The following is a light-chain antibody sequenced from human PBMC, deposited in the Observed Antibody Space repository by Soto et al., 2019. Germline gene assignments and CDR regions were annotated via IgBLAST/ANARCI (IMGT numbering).Light chain of an antibody. V-gene: IGKV3-20*01. CDR2: GAS. CDR3: QQYATVPRT. J-gene: IGKJ1*01. Sequence: EIVLTQSPATLSLSPVERATLSCRASQSVSSYLAGYQQKPGQAPRLLIWGASNRATGIPDRFSGSGAGTDFTLTSSRLEPEDFVVYYCQQYATVPRTFGQGTKVDIK. CDR1: QSVSSY.